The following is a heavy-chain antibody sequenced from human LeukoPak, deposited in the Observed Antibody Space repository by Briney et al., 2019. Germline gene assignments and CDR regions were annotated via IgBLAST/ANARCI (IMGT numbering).Heavy chain of an antibody. V-gene: IGHV3-64*01. J-gene: IGHJ4*02. CDR3: ARLAGGSYSDY. CDR1: GFTVSSNS. CDR2: ISYNGGST. D-gene: IGHD1-26*01. Sequence: GGSLRLSCTVSGFTVSSNSMSWVRQAPGKGLEYVSSISYNGGSTYYANSVKGRFTISRDNSKNTLYLQMGSLRAEDMAVYYCARLAGGSYSDYWGQGTLVTVSS.